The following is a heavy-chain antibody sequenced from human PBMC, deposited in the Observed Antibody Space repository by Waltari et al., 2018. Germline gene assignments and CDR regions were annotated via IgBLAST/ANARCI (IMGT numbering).Heavy chain of an antibody. CDR1: GGSISSYY. V-gene: IGHV4-59*01. J-gene: IGHJ3*02. CDR2: IYYSGST. CDR3: ASGYGDYGQTDAFDI. D-gene: IGHD4-17*01. Sequence: QVQLQESGPGLVKPSETLSLTCTVSGGSISSYYWSWIRQPPGKGLEWIGYIYYSGSTNYNPSLTSRVTISVATSKNQFSLKLSSVTAADTAVYYCASGYGDYGQTDAFDIWGQGTMVTVSS.